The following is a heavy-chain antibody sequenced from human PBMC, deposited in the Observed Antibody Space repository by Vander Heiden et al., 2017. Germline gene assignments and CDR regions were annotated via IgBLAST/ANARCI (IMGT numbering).Heavy chain of an antibody. CDR2: ISGSDGGT. CDR3: TKNDSASHNWFDP. V-gene: IGHV3-23*01. D-gene: IGHD3-22*01. CDR1: GFTFANYA. J-gene: IGHJ5*02. Sequence: EVQLLESGGRLVQQGGSMRLSCGVSGFTFANYAMSWVRQAPGKGLEWVSSISGSDGGTYYAGSVRGRFTISRDNSKNTLYLQMNSLRAEDTAVYYCTKNDSASHNWFDPWGLGTLVTVSS.